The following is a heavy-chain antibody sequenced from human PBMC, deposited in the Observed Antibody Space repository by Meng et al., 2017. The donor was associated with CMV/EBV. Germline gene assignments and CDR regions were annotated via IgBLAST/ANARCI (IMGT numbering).Heavy chain of an antibody. D-gene: IGHD2-21*01. CDR1: GYTFISYY. V-gene: IGHV1-46*01. CDR3: ARDLGCGGDCYSFP. Sequence: KASGYTFISYYMHWVRQAPGQGLEWMGIINPSGGSTSYAQKFQGRVTMTRDTSTSTVYMELSSLRSEDTAVYYCARDLGCGGDCYSFPWGQGTLVTVSS. J-gene: IGHJ5*02. CDR2: INPSGGST.